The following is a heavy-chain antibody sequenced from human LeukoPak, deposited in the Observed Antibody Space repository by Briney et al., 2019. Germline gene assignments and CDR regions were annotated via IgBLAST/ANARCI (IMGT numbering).Heavy chain of an antibody. CDR3: ARFRAKVGYYYGMDV. CDR2: ISSNGGST. CDR1: GFTFSSYA. Sequence: GRSLRLSCAASGFTFSSYAMHWVRQAPGKGLEYVSAISSNGGSTYYANSVKGRFTISRDNSKNTLYLQMGSLRAEDMAVYYCARFRAKVGYYYGMDVWGQGTTVTVSS. J-gene: IGHJ6*02. D-gene: IGHD4-23*01. V-gene: IGHV3-64*01.